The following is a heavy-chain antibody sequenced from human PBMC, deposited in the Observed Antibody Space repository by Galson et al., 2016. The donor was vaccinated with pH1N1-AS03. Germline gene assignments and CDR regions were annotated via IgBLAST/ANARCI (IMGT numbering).Heavy chain of an antibody. J-gene: IGHJ2*01. CDR1: GYTFSAYY. CDR2: INSKNGDT. Sequence: SVKVSCKASGYTFSAYYMHWVRQAPGQGLEWLGRINSKNGDTDYAPTFRDRLTMTRDTSITTAYLELRSLTSGDTALDYCAAPQSQNVGVTSAFDLWGRGTLVTFTS. CDR3: AAPQSQNVGVTSAFDL. V-gene: IGHV1-2*06. D-gene: IGHD1-26*01.